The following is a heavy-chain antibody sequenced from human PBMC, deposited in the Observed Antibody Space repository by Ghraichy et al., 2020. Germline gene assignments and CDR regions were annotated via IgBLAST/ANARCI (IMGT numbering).Heavy chain of an antibody. D-gene: IGHD3-22*01. CDR2: IWYDGSNK. Sequence: GGSLRLSCAASGFTFSSYGMHWVRQAPGKGLEWVAVIWYDGSNKYYADSVKGRFTISRDNSKNTLYLQMNSLRAEDTAVYYCARDKYYYDSSGLLGYWGQGTLVTVSS. CDR3: ARDKYYYDSSGLLGY. J-gene: IGHJ4*02. V-gene: IGHV3-33*01. CDR1: GFTFSSYG.